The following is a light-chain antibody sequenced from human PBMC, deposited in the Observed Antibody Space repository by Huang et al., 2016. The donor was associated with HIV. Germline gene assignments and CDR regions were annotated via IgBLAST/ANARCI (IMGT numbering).Light chain of an antibody. Sequence: DIQMTQSPSSLSASVGDRVTITCQARQDISNYLNWYQQKPGKAPKLLIYDASNLETGVPSRFSGSGSGTDYTFTISSLQPEDIATYYCQQNDNLLTFGPGTKVDIK. J-gene: IGKJ3*01. V-gene: IGKV1-33*01. CDR1: QDISNY. CDR2: DAS. CDR3: QQNDNLLT.